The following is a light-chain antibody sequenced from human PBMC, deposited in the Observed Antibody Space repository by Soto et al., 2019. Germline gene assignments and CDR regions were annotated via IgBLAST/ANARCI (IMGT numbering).Light chain of an antibody. CDR2: DVS. CDR3: SSYTSSSTLYVV. V-gene: IGLV2-14*01. J-gene: IGLJ2*01. Sequence: QSALTQPASGSGSPGQSITISCTGTSSDVGGYNYVSWYQQHPGKAPKLMIYDVSNRPSGVSNRFSGSKSGNTASLTISGLQAEDEADYYSSSYTSSSTLYVVFGGGTKLTVL. CDR1: SSDVGGYNY.